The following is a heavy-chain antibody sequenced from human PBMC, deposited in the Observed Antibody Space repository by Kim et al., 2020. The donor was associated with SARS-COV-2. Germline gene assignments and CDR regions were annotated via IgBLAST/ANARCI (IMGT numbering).Heavy chain of an antibody. CDR2: FYRGGDT. CDR3: ARDRGAEAGREGDYIDF. J-gene: IGHJ6*03. Sequence: GGSLRLSCAASGFSVSSNYMSWVRKAPGKGPEWVATFYRGGDTYYADSVRGRLTISRDSTKNTLHLQRNSLKAEDTAVYSCARDRGAEAGREGDYIDFWG. V-gene: IGHV3-53*01. D-gene: IGHD6-19*01. CDR1: GFSVSSNY.